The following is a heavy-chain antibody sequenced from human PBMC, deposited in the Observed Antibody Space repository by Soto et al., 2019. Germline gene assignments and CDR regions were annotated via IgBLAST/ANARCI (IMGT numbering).Heavy chain of an antibody. CDR3: ARWISGGYSDWFDP. D-gene: IGHD1-26*01. CDR1: GYNFMRYG. V-gene: IGHV1-18*04. J-gene: IGHJ5*02. CDR2: INVDNGET. Sequence: QVQLVQSGAEEKKPGASVKVSCKASGYNFMRYGFTWVRQAPGQGLEWMGWINVDNGETKYPQKIQGRVTMTTDTSTSTVYMELRSLTSDDTAVYYCARWISGGYSDWFDPWGHGTLVTVSS.